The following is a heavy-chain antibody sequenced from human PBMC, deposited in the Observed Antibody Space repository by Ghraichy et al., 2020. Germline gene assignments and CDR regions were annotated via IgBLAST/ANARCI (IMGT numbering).Heavy chain of an antibody. J-gene: IGHJ1*01. V-gene: IGHV1-8*02. D-gene: IGHD3-3*01. Sequence: ASVKVSCKASGYAFTSHDINWVRQAPGQGLEWMGRMNADSGNTGYAQKFQGRVVMTRDTFINTAYMELSGLSSEDTALYYCATEGSYDFWSGYSLWGQGTLVTVSS. CDR2: MNADSGNT. CDR3: ATEGSYDFWSGYSL. CDR1: GYAFTSHD.